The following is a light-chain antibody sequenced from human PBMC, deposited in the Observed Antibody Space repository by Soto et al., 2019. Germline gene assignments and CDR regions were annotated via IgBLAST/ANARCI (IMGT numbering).Light chain of an antibody. CDR3: QKYHGAPWT. CDR1: QGTSNY. CDR2: AAS. J-gene: IGKJ1*01. V-gene: IGKV1-27*01. Sequence: DIQMTQSPSSLSASVGDRVTITCRASQGTSNYLAWYQQKPGKVPKLLIYAASTLQSGVPARFSGSGSGTDFTLTISSLQPEDVATYYCQKYHGAPWTFGQGTKVEIE.